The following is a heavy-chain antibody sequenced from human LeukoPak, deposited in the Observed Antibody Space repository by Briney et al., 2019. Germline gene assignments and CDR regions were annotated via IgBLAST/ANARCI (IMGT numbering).Heavy chain of an antibody. CDR1: GGSISSTGYY. CDR3: ARVSHPSGGAFDI. CDR2: ISYTGNT. Sequence: SETLSLTCTVSGGSISSTGYYWGWIRQPPGKGLEWIGSISYTGNTYHNPSLKSRVTISVDTSKNQFSLKLSSVTAADTAVYYCARVSHPSGGAFDIWGQGTMVTVSS. J-gene: IGHJ3*02. D-gene: IGHD3-10*01. V-gene: IGHV4-39*01.